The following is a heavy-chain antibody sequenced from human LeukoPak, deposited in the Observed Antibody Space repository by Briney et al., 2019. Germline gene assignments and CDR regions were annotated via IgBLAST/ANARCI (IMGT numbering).Heavy chain of an antibody. CDR1: GGSISSSIYY. Sequence: PSETLSLTCTVSGGSISSSIYYWGWIRQPPGKGLEWIGSIYYSGSSYYNPSLKSRVTISVDTSKNQFSLNLSSVTAADTAVYYCARGRLGSSWYYYYYYMDVWGKGTTVTVSS. D-gene: IGHD6-13*01. J-gene: IGHJ6*03. CDR3: ARGRLGSSWYYYYYYMDV. CDR2: IYYSGSS. V-gene: IGHV4-39*07.